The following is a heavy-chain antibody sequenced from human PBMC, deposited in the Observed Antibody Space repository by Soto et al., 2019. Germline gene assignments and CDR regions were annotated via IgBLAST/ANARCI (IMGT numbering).Heavy chain of an antibody. CDR3: ATLASYYDSSGSFDY. Sequence: ASVKVSCKVSGYTLTELYMHWVRQAPGKGLEWMGGFDPEDGETIYAQKFQGRVTMTEDTSTDTAYMELSSLRSEDTAVYYCATLASYYDSSGSFDYWGQGTLVTVSS. D-gene: IGHD3-22*01. J-gene: IGHJ4*02. CDR2: FDPEDGET. CDR1: GYTLTELY. V-gene: IGHV1-24*01.